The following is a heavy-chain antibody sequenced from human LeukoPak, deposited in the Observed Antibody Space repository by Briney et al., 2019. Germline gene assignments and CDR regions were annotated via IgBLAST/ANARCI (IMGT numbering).Heavy chain of an antibody. V-gene: IGHV3-23*01. D-gene: IGHD3-10*01. J-gene: IGHJ4*02. CDR2: INYSGDTT. CDR1: EFTFSDYA. Sequence: GGSLRLSCAASEFTFSDYAMNWVRQAPGKGLEWVSTINYSGDTTYYADSVTGRFTISRDNAMNTLYLQMNSLRAEDTAVYYCAKDSLWFGELINYFDYWGQGTLVTVSS. CDR3: AKDSLWFGELINYFDY.